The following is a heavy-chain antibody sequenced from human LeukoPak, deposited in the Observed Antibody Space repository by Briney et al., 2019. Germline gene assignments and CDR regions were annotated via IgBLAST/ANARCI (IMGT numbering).Heavy chain of an antibody. CDR2: INSYRSST. Sequence: GGSLRLSCAASGFTFSQDWMHWVRQAPGKGLGWVSRINSYRSSTNYPDSAKGRFTIYRDNAKNTLYLQMNSLRAEDTAVYFCARSSGISSGFAYWGQGTLVTVSS. V-gene: IGHV3-74*01. D-gene: IGHD6-19*01. J-gene: IGHJ4*02. CDR1: GFTFSQDW. CDR3: ARSSGISSGFAY.